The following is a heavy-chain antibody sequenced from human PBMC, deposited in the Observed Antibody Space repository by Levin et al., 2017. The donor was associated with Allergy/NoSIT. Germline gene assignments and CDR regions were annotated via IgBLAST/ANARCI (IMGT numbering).Heavy chain of an antibody. D-gene: IGHD1-1*01. V-gene: IGHV3-23*01. J-gene: IGHJ4*02. CDR2: ISGSGGST. CDR3: AKEPYNWNGGGIDY. CDR1: GFTFSSYA. Sequence: LSLTCAASGFTFSSYAMSWVRQAPGKGLEWVSAISGSGGSTYYADSVKGRFTISRDNSKNTLYLQMNSLRAEDTAVYYCAKEPYNWNGGGIDYWGQGTLVTVSS.